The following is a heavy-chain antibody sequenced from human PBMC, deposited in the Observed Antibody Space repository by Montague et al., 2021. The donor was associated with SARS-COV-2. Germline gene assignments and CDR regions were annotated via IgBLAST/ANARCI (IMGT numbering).Heavy chain of an antibody. CDR1: GGSFSDYH. D-gene: IGHD1-1*01. Sequence: SETLSLTCAVYGGSFSDYHWTWIRQSPGEGREWIGQINNGGSTKYNPSLRSRVTITIDTSKNQFSLKWTSVTAAATAVYYCARGAPGYWGQGTLVTVSS. CDR2: INNGGST. V-gene: IGHV4-34*01. J-gene: IGHJ4*02. CDR3: ARGAPGY.